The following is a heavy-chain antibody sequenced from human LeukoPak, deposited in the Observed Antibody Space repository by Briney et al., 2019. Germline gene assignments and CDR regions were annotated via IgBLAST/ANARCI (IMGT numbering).Heavy chain of an antibody. J-gene: IGHJ4*02. V-gene: IGHV3-9*03. D-gene: IGHD6-13*01. CDR2: ISWNSGSI. CDR1: GFTFDDYA. Sequence: GGSLRLSCAASGFTFDDYAMHWVRQAPGKGLEWVSGISWNSGSIGYADSVKGRFTISRDNAKNSLYLQMNSLRAEDMALYYCAKGAARRSGPFDYWGQGTLVTVSS. CDR3: AKGAARRSGPFDY.